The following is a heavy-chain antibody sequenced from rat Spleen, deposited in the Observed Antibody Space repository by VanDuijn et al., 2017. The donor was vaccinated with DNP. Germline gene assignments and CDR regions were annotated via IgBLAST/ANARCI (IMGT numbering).Heavy chain of an antibody. CDR2: INPGRGGT. CDR1: GYTFSTYY. J-gene: IGHJ1*01. CDR3: ARRRLPYWYFDL. Sequence: QVQLQQSGAELAKPGSSVKISCKASGYTFSTYYISWIKQTTGQGLEYLGYINPGRGGTNYNEKVKGKVTLTVDTSSSTAFMQLSSLTPDDSAVYYCARRRLPYWYFDLWGPGTMVTVSS. D-gene: IGHD1-4*01. V-gene: IGHV1-43*01.